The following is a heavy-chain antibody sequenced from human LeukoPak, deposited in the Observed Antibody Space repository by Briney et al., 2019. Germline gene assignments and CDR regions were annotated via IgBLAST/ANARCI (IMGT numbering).Heavy chain of an antibody. D-gene: IGHD3-22*01. J-gene: IGHJ4*02. Sequence: PGGSLRLSCAASGFTFSSYWMSWVRQAPGKGLEWVAFIRYDGSNKYYADSVKGRFTISRDNSKNTLYLQMNSLRAEDTAVYYCAKDLSYYYDSSGYGSIDYWGQGTLVTVSS. CDR2: IRYDGSNK. CDR1: GFTFSSYW. CDR3: AKDLSYYYDSSGYGSIDY. V-gene: IGHV3-30*02.